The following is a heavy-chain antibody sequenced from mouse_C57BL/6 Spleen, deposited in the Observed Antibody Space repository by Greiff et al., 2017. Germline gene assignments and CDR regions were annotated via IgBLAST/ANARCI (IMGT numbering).Heavy chain of an antibody. J-gene: IGHJ2*01. Sequence: QVQLQQSGPELVKPGASVKISCKASGYAFSSSWMNWVKQRPGKGLEWIGRIYPGDGDTNYNGKFKGKATLTADKSSSTAYMQLSSLTSEDSAVYFYATYYSNYDYFDYWGKGTTLTVSS. D-gene: IGHD2-5*01. V-gene: IGHV1-82*01. CDR3: ATYYSNYDYFDY. CDR2: IYPGDGDT. CDR1: GYAFSSSW.